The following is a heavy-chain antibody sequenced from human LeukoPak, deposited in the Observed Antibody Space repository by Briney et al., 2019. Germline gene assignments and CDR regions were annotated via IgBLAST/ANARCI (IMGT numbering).Heavy chain of an antibody. D-gene: IGHD3-10*01. CDR2: IYYSGST. V-gene: IGHV4-59*01. CDR3: ARDSRQLLWFGELLLENYYMDV. J-gene: IGHJ6*03. CDR1: GGSISSYY. Sequence: SETLSLTCTVSGGSISSYYWSWIRQPPGKGLEWIGYIYYSGSTNYNPSLKSRVTISVDTSKNQFSLKLSSVTAADTAVYYCARDSRQLLWFGELLLENYYMDVWGKGTTVTVSS.